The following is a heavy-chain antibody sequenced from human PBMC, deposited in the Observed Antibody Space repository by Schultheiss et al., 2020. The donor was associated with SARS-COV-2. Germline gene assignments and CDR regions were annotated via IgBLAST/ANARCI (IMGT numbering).Heavy chain of an antibody. CDR2: INHSGST. J-gene: IGHJ4*02. V-gene: IGHV4-34*01. D-gene: IGHD5-18*01. Sequence: SETLSLTCAVYGGSFSGYYWSWIRQPPGKGLEWIGEINHSGSTNYNPSLKSRVTISVDTSKNQFSLKLSSVTAADTAVYYCARGSGYSYGPFDYWGQGTLVTVS. CDR1: GGSFSGYY. CDR3: ARGSGYSYGPFDY.